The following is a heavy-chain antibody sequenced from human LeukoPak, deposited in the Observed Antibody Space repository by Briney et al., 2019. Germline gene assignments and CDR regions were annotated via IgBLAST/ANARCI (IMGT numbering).Heavy chain of an antibody. CDR3: VRGQGRYDYVWGSYRPPSSFFDY. D-gene: IGHD3-16*02. CDR1: GGSFSGYY. V-gene: IGHV4-34*01. J-gene: IGHJ4*02. CDR2: INHSGST. Sequence: PSETLSLTCAVYGGSFSGYYWSWIRQPPGKGLEWIGEINHSGSTNYNPSLKSRVTISVDTSKNQFSLKLSSVTAADTAVYYCVRGQGRYDYVWGSYRPPSSFFDYWGQGTLVTVSS.